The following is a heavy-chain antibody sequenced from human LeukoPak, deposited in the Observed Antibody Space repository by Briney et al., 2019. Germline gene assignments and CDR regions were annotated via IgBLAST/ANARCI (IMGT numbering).Heavy chain of an antibody. CDR3: ARSGSSHWDFDF. CDR2: SRNKPNSYTT. D-gene: IGHD1-26*01. J-gene: IGHJ4*02. V-gene: IGHV3-72*01. Sequence: GGSLRLSCAASGFTFSDHYMDWVRQAPGKGLEWVGRSRNKPNSYTTEYAASVKGRFTISRGDSKNSLYLQMNSLKTEDTAVYYCARSGSSHWDFDFWGQGTLVTVSS. CDR1: GFTFSDHY.